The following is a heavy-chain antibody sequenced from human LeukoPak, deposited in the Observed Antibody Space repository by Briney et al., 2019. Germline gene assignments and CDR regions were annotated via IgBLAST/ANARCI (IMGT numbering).Heavy chain of an antibody. J-gene: IGHJ4*02. CDR1: GFTFSTFW. D-gene: IGHD3-22*01. Sequence: GGSLRLSCATSGFTFSTFWMHWVRQAPGKGLVWVSRIGSDGSNTNYADSVKGRFTISRDNAKKSLYLQMNSLRTEDTAVYYCVRALYDGSGYYSHFDYWGQGTLVTVSS. CDR2: IGSDGSNT. CDR3: VRALYDGSGYYSHFDY. V-gene: IGHV3-74*01.